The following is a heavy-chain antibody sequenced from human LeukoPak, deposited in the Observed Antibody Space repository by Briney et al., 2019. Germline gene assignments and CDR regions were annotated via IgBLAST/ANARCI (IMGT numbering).Heavy chain of an antibody. J-gene: IGHJ4*02. CDR1: GYTFTGYY. Sequence: ASVKVSCKASGYTFTGYYMHWVRQAPGQGLEWMGRIIPILGIANYAQKFQGRVTITADKSTSTAYMELSSLRSEDTAVYYCARVSGGYYDHWGQGTLVTVSS. D-gene: IGHD3-10*02. V-gene: IGHV1-69*04. CDR3: ARVSGGYYDH. CDR2: IIPILGIA.